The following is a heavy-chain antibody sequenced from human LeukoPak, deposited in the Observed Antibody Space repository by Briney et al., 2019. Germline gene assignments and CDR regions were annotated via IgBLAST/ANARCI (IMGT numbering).Heavy chain of an antibody. Sequence: GGSLRLSCAASGFTFSSYAMHWVRQAPGKGLEWVAVISYDGSNKYYADSVKGRFTISRDNSKNTLYLQMNSLRAEDTAVYYCAKVLRFLEWLSGPFDYWGQGTLVTVSS. J-gene: IGHJ4*02. D-gene: IGHD3-3*01. V-gene: IGHV3-30-3*01. CDR2: ISYDGSNK. CDR3: AKVLRFLEWLSGPFDY. CDR1: GFTFSSYA.